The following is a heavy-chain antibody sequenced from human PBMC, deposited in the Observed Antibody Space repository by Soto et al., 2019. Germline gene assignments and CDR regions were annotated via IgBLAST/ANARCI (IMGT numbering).Heavy chain of an antibody. CDR3: AKRYYDTDGYYSFDY. V-gene: IGHV3-23*01. CDR2: ISGSGGST. CDR1: GFTFSSYA. D-gene: IGHD3-22*01. J-gene: IGHJ4*02. Sequence: LRLSCAASGFTFSSYAMSWVRQAPGKGLEWVSAISGSGGSTYYADSVKGRFTISRDNSKNTLYLQMNSLRAEDTDVYYCAKRYYDTDGYYSFDYWGQGTLVTVSS.